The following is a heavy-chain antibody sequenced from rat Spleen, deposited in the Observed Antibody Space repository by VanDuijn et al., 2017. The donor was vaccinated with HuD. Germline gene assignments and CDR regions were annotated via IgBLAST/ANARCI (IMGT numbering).Heavy chain of an antibody. CDR1: GFIFGNYA. J-gene: IGHJ2*01. CDR3: ARHTEFGAPGYFDY. Sequence: EVQLVESGGGLVQPGRSLKLSCVASGFIFGNYAMAWVRQAPTRGLEWVATISTSGGSTYYRDSVKGRFIISRDNAKSTLYLQMNSLRSEDTATYYCARHTEFGAPGYFDYWGQGVMVTVSS. V-gene: IGHV5-25*01. D-gene: IGHD4-3*01. CDR2: ISTSGGST.